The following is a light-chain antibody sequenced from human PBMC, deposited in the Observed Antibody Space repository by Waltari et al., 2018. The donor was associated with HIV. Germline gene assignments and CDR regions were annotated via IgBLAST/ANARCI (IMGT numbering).Light chain of an antibody. CDR3: SSYTSSRTVV. V-gene: IGLV2-14*03. J-gene: IGLJ2*01. CDR2: DVS. CDR1: SSDVGRYNY. Sequence: QSALTQPASVSGSPGQSITLSCTGASSDVGRYNYVSWYQHHPGKAPKLIIYDVSNRPAGVSNRFSGYKSGTTASLTISGLQAEDEADYYCSSYTSSRTVVFGGGTKLTVL.